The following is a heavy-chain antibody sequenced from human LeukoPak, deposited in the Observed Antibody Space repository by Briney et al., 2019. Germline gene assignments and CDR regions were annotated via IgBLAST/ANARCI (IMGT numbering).Heavy chain of an antibody. D-gene: IGHD4-17*01. V-gene: IGHV1-18*01. CDR1: GYTFSSYG. J-gene: IGHJ6*03. CDR2: ISTYNGDT. CDR3: ARRGGKNYGDYLLYYYYMDV. Sequence: GASVKVSCKASGYTFSSYGISWVRQAPGQGLEWMGWISTYNGDTHYAQKFHGRVTMTTDTSTSTAYMQLRSLRSDDTAMYYCARRGGKNYGDYLLYYYYMDVWGKGTTVTVSS.